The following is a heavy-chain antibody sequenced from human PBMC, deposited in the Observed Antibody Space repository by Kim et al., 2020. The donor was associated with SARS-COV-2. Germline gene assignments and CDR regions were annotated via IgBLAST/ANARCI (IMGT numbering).Heavy chain of an antibody. Sequence: GGSLRLSCAASGFTFSSYAMSWVRQAPGKGLEWVSAISGSGGSKYYADSVKGRFTISRDNSKNTLYLQMNSLRAEDTAVYYCAKMRDYYDSSGYYLFDYWGQGTLVTVSS. CDR1: GFTFSSYA. CDR3: AKMRDYYDSSGYYLFDY. CDR2: ISGSGGSK. J-gene: IGHJ4*02. D-gene: IGHD3-22*01. V-gene: IGHV3-23*01.